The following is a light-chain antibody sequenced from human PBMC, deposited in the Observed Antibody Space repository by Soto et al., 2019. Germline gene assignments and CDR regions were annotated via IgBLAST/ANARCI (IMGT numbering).Light chain of an antibody. CDR2: EVN. J-gene: IGLJ1*01. V-gene: IGLV2-14*01. Sequence: QSALTQPASVSGSPGQSITISCTGTNSDVGGLNYVSWYQHHPGNAPKLIIYEVNYRPSGVSDRFSGSKSDNTASLTISGLQTDDEADYYCSSYTSSYTLPYIFGTGTKLTVL. CDR3: SSYTSSYTLPYI. CDR1: NSDVGGLNY.